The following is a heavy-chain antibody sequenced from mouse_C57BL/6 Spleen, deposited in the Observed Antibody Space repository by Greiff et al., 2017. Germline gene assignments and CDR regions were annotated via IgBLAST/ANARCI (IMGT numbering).Heavy chain of an antibody. CDR2: IDPNSGGT. J-gene: IGHJ2*01. V-gene: IGHV1-72*01. D-gene: IGHD2-5*01. Sequence: QVQLQQPGAELVKPGASVKLSCKASGYTFTSYWMHWVKQRPGRGLEWIGRIDPNSGGTKYNEKFKSKATLTVDKPSSTAYMQLSSLTSEDSAVYYCARAYYNNYEGGRHFDYWGQGTTLTVSS. CDR1: GYTFTSYW. CDR3: ARAYYNNYEGGRHFDY.